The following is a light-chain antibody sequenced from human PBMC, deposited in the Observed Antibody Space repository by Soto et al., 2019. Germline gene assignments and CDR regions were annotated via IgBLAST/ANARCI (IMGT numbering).Light chain of an antibody. V-gene: IGLV2-14*01. J-gene: IGLJ1*01. Sequence: QSALTQPASVSGSPGQSITISCTGNSNDDGGFNYVSWYQQYPGKVPKVMIYDVSHRPSGVSNRFSGSKSGNTASLTISGLQAEDEADYFCSSYTSSSTRVFGTGTKLTVL. CDR3: SSYTSSSTRV. CDR2: DVS. CDR1: SNDDGGFNY.